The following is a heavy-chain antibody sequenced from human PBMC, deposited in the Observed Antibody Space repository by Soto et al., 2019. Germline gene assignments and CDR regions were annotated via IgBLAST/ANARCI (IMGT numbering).Heavy chain of an antibody. CDR2: IIPIFGTA. V-gene: IGHV1-69*13. CDR3: ARDSSGGSYYDWFDP. D-gene: IGHD1-26*01. Sequence: GASVKVSCKASGGTFSSYAISWVRQAPGQGLEWMGGIIPIFGTANYAQKFQGRVTITADESTSTAYMELSSLRSEDTAVYYCARDSSGGSYYDWFDPWGQGTLVTVSS. J-gene: IGHJ5*02. CDR1: GGTFSSYA.